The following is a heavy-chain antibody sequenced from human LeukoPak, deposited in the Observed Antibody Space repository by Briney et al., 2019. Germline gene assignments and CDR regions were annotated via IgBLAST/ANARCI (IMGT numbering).Heavy chain of an antibody. D-gene: IGHD6-6*01. J-gene: IGHJ4*02. CDR3: ARLRGIAARVGLDY. V-gene: IGHV3-74*01. CDR1: GFTSSIYW. CDR2: INSDVSGT. Sequence: GGSLRLSCAASGFTSSIYWTHWVRHAPGKGLVWVSRINSDVSGTSYADSVKGRITISRDNAQKTMYLQMNSLRAEDTALYYCARLRGIAARVGLDYWGPGTLVTVSS.